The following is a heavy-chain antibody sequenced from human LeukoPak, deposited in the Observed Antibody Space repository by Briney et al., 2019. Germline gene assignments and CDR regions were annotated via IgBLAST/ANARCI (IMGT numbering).Heavy chain of an antibody. Sequence: TFSNYWMGWVRQAPGKGLEWIGSIYYTGSTYYHPSLKSRVTISVDTSKNQFSLKLSSVTAADTAVYYCARQTNSDWEWGQGTLVTVSS. CDR1: TFSNYW. J-gene: IGHJ4*02. CDR3: ARQTNSDWE. CDR2: IYYTGST. D-gene: IGHD2-21*02. V-gene: IGHV4-39*01.